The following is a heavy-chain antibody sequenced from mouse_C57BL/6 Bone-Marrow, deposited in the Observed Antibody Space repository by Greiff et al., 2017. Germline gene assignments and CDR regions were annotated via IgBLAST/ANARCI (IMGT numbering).Heavy chain of an antibody. CDR1: GFTFSSYA. Sequence: VESGEGLVKPGGSLKLSCAASGFTFSSYAMSWVRQTPEKRLEWVAYISSGGDYIYYADTVKGRFTISRDNARNTLYLQMSSLKSEDTAMYYCTRRRIYDGYSGYFDVWGTGTTVTVSS. V-gene: IGHV5-9-1*02. CDR2: ISSGGDYI. D-gene: IGHD2-3*01. CDR3: TRRRIYDGYSGYFDV. J-gene: IGHJ1*03.